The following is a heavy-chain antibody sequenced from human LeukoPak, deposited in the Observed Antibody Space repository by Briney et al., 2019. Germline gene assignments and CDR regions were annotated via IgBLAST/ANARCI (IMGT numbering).Heavy chain of an antibody. Sequence: SQTLSLTCAVSGGSISSGGYSWSWIRQPPGKGLEWIGYIYHSGSTYYNPSLKSRVTISVDRSKNQFTLKLSSVTAADTAVYYCARTSIAARRANAFDIWGQGTMVTVSS. CDR1: GGSISSGGYS. D-gene: IGHD6-6*01. V-gene: IGHV4-30-2*01. CDR2: IYHSGST. CDR3: ARTSIAARRANAFDI. J-gene: IGHJ3*02.